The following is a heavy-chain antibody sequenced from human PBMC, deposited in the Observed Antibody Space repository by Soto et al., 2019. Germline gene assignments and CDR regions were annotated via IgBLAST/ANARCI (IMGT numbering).Heavy chain of an antibody. CDR1: GGTFSSYA. D-gene: IGHD3-22*01. J-gene: IGHJ4*02. Sequence: ASVKVSCKASGGTFSSYAISWVRQAPGQGLEWMGGIIPIFGTANYAQKFQGRVTITADESTSTAYMELSSLRSEDTAVYYCAIVRIDYYDSSGYYYGYFDYWGQGTLVTVSS. V-gene: IGHV1-69*13. CDR3: AIVRIDYYDSSGYYYGYFDY. CDR2: IIPIFGTA.